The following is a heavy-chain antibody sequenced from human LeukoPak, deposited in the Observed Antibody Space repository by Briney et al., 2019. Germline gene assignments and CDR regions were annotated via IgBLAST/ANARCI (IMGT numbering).Heavy chain of an antibody. J-gene: IGHJ4*02. V-gene: IGHV4-39*07. CDR2: VNHDGTT. CDR3: ARVQDTTMGHFDY. CDR1: GGSVSSSSYY. D-gene: IGHD1-1*01. Sequence: SGTLSLTCTVSGGSVSSSSYYWGWIRQPPGKGLEWIGTVNHDGTTYHNPSLKSRVTISVDTSKNQFSLKLSSVTAADTAEYYCARVQDTTMGHFDYWGQGTLVTVSS.